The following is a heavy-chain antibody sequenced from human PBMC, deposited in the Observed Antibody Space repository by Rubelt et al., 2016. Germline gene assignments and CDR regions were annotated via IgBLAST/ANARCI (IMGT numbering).Heavy chain of an antibody. CDR3: ARVPAGDY. D-gene: IGHD2-2*01. V-gene: IGHV4-39*07. J-gene: IGHJ4*02. CDR1: GGSISSSSYY. CDR2: IYYSGST. Sequence: GSGPGLVKPSETLSLTCTVSGGSISSSSYYWGWIRQPPGKGLEWIGSIYYSGSTYYNPSLKSRVTISVDTSKNQFSLKLSSVTAADTAVYYCARVPAGDYWGQGTLVTVSS.